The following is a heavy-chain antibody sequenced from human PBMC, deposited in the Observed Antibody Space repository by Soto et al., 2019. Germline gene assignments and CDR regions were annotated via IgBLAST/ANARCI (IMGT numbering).Heavy chain of an antibody. V-gene: IGHV3-9*01. D-gene: IGHD2-21*01. CDR1: GFTFDDYA. Sequence: EVQLVESGGGLVQPGRSLRLSCAASGFTFDDYAMHWVRQAPGKGLEWVSGISWNSGSIGYVDSVKGRFTISRDNAKNSLYLQMNSLRAEDTALYYCARDRGDYYYYYMDVWGKGTTVTVSS. CDR3: ARDRGDYYYYYMDV. J-gene: IGHJ6*03. CDR2: ISWNSGSI.